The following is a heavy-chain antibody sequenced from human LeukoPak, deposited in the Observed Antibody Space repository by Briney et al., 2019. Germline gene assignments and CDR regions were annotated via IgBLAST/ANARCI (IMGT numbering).Heavy chain of an antibody. D-gene: IGHD3-10*01. Sequence: ASVKVSCKASGYTFTSYGISWVRQAPGQGREWRGGIIPIFGTANYAQKFQCRVTITTDESTSTACMELSSLRSEDTAVYYCARVGSEGGSGSWYYYYYMDVWGKGTTVTVSS. CDR3: ARVGSEGGSGSWYYYYYMDV. J-gene: IGHJ6*03. CDR2: IIPIFGTA. V-gene: IGHV1-69*05. CDR1: GYTFTSYG.